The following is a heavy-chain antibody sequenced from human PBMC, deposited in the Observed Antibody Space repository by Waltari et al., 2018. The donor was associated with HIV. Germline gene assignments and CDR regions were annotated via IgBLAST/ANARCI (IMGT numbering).Heavy chain of an antibody. CDR2: IIPRFGEA. D-gene: IGHD3-22*01. CDR1: GGTDSSSD. Sequence: QVQLVQSGAEVKKPGSSLSVSCKASGGTDSSSDISWVRQAPGQGLEWVGAIIPRFGEANYAQKFQGSLTITADESTSTAYMGLSSLRSEDTAVYYCARVPDRSGYQRYAMDVWGQGTTVTVS. CDR3: ARVPDRSGYQRYAMDV. V-gene: IGHV1-69*01. J-gene: IGHJ6*02.